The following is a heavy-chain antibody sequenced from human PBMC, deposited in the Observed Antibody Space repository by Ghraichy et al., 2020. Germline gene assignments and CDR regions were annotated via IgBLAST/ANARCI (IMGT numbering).Heavy chain of an antibody. Sequence: ASVKVSCKASGYTFTRFGISWVRQAPGEGLEWMGWISAYSGDTSSAQRFQGRVTMSTDTSTSTAYMELRSLRSDDTAVYYCVRDFHYLEKRGSWEDVFDIWGQGRMVTVSS. J-gene: IGHJ3*02. CDR1: GYTFTRFG. D-gene: IGHD1-26*01. CDR2: ISAYSGDT. V-gene: IGHV1-18*04. CDR3: VRDFHYLEKRGSWEDVFDI.